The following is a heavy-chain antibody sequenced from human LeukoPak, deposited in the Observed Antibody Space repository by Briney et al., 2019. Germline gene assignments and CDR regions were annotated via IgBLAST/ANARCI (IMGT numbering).Heavy chain of an antibody. CDR1: GYTFTSYG. J-gene: IGHJ5*02. Sequence: ASVKVSCKASGYTFTSYGISWVRQAPGQGLEWMGWISANNGNTNYAQKLQGRVTMTTDTSTSTGYMELRSLRSDDTAVYYCARDRGAYGSGSYYKRYWFDPWGQGTLVTVSS. V-gene: IGHV1-18*01. CDR3: ARDRGAYGSGSYYKRYWFDP. CDR2: ISANNGNT. D-gene: IGHD3-10*01.